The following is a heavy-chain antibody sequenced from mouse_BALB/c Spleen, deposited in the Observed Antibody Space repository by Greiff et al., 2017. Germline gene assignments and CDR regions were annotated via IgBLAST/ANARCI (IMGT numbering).Heavy chain of an antibody. CDR2: IWTGGGT. D-gene: IGHD2-4*01. Sequence: VKLMESGPGLVAPSQSLSITCTVSGFSLTSYDISWIRQPPGKGLEWLGVIWTGGGTNYNSAFMSRLSISKDNSKSQVFLKMNSLQTDDTAIYYCVRAFDYDVFAYWGQGTLVTVSA. J-gene: IGHJ3*01. CDR1: GFSLTSYD. V-gene: IGHV2-9-2*01. CDR3: VRAFDYDVFAY.